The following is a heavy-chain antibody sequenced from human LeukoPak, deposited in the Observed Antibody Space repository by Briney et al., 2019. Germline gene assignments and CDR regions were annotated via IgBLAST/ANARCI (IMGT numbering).Heavy chain of an antibody. CDR3: ASSNDYGDYEFGY. CDR1: GFTFSSYW. J-gene: IGHJ4*02. Sequence: GGSLRLSCAASGFTFSSYWMSWVRQAPGKGLEWVANIKQDGSEKYYVDSVKGRFTISRDNAKNSLYLQMNSLRAEGTAVYYCASSNDYGDYEFGYWGQGTLVTVSS. CDR2: IKQDGSEK. V-gene: IGHV3-7*01. D-gene: IGHD4-17*01.